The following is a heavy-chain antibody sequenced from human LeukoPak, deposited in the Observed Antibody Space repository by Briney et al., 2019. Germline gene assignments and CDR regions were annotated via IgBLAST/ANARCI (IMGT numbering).Heavy chain of an antibody. Sequence: PGGSLRLSCAASGFTFSSYAMNWVRQAPGKGLEWVSGISGSGGSTYYADSVKGRFTISRDNSKNTLYLQMNSLRAEDTAVYYCAKRGAVAGYFDYWGQGTLVTVSS. J-gene: IGHJ4*02. CDR3: AKRGAVAGYFDY. CDR1: GFTFSSYA. CDR2: ISGSGGST. V-gene: IGHV3-23*01. D-gene: IGHD6-19*01.